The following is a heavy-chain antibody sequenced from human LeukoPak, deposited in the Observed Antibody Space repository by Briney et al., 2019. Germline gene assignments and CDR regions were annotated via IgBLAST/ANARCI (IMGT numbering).Heavy chain of an antibody. J-gene: IGHJ4*02. Sequence: SVKVSCKASGYTFTGYYMYWVRQAPGQGLEWMGGIIPIFGTANYAQKFQGRVTITADESTSTAYMELSSLRSEDTAVYYCARDDTRGSGYLDYWGQGTLVTVSS. CDR3: ARDDTRGSGYLDY. CDR2: IIPIFGTA. V-gene: IGHV1-69*13. CDR1: GYTFTGYY. D-gene: IGHD2-15*01.